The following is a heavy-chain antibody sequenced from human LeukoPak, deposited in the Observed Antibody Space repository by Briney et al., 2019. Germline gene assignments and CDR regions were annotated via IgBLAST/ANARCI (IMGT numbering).Heavy chain of an antibody. J-gene: IGHJ4*02. CDR1: GFTVSSNY. D-gene: IGHD6-13*01. Sequence: GGSLRLSCAASGFTVSSNYMSWVRQAPGKRLEWVSVIYSGGSTYYADSVKGRFTISRDNSKNTLYLQMNSLRAEDTAVYYCARGYGSSWPFDYWGQGTLVTVSS. V-gene: IGHV3-53*01. CDR3: ARGYGSSWPFDY. CDR2: IYSGGST.